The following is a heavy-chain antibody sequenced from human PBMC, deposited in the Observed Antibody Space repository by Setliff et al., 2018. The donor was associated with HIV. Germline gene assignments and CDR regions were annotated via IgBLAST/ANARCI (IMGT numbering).Heavy chain of an antibody. J-gene: IGHJ4*02. CDR2: IYYNGNT. CDR1: GGSITSRY. CDR3: ARGIDNFWSGYIA. D-gene: IGHD3-3*01. Sequence: LSLTCTVSGGSITSRYWSWIRQPPGKGLEWIGTIYYNGNTNYSPSLKSRVTISEDTSKKQVSLKLRSVTAADAAVYYCARGIDNFWSGYIAWGQGTPVTRLL. V-gene: IGHV4-59*11.